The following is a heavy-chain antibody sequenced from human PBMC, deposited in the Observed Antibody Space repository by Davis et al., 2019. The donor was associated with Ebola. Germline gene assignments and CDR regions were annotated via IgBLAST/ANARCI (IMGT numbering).Heavy chain of an antibody. J-gene: IGHJ4*02. CDR3: ARIPIYYESGVMDLDY. V-gene: IGHV4-34*01. D-gene: IGHD3-16*01. CDR1: GWSISGYS. CDR2: SGSP. Sequence: SETLSLTCAASGWSISGYSWTWTPQPPGKGLKWIRDSGSPNYNPSLRSRVTISVDTSTNQCSLKLTSVTAADTAVYYCARIPIYYESGVMDLDYWGRGTLVTVSS.